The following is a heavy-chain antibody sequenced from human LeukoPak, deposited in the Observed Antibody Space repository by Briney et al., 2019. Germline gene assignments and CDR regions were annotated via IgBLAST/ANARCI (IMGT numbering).Heavy chain of an antibody. D-gene: IGHD4-17*01. CDR3: ARAGDYNDYYYYYYMDV. CDR2: TYYSGST. Sequence: PSETLSLTCTVSGGSISSYYWSWIRQPPGKGLEWIGYTYYSGSTNYNPSLKSRVTISVDTSKNQFSLKLSSVTAADTAVYYCARAGDYNDYYYYYYMDVWGKGTTVTVSS. CDR1: GGSISSYY. J-gene: IGHJ6*03. V-gene: IGHV4-59*01.